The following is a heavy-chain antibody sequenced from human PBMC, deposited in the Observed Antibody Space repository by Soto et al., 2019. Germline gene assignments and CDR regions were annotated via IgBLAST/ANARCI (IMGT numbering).Heavy chain of an antibody. D-gene: IGHD5-12*01. Sequence: QVQLVQSGAEVKKPGSSVTVSCKASGGTFSSYTISWVRQAPGQGLEWMGGIIPILGTANYAQKFQGRVTITAAYSTSTASMALRSLRSEATAVYYCARGNLTLLQLSSFHLWGRGTLVTVSS. J-gene: IGHJ2*01. CDR2: IIPILGTA. V-gene: IGHV1-69*16. CDR3: ARGNLTLLQLSSFHL. CDR1: GGTFSSYT.